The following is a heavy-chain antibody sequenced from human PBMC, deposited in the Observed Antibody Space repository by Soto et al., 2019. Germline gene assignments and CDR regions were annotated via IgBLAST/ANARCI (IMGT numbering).Heavy chain of an antibody. CDR2: SSDRRTGNT. V-gene: IGHV3-21*01. D-gene: IGHD6-6*01. Sequence: PGGSLRLSCAASGFTFSSYTLNWVRRAPGKGLEWVATSSDRRTGNTHYSDSVRGRFTLSRDYARNILFLQMNSLRAEDTAVYYCARGPYSGSSFAYGGQGTLVTVSS. CDR1: GFTFSSYT. J-gene: IGHJ4*02. CDR3: ARGPYSGSSFAY.